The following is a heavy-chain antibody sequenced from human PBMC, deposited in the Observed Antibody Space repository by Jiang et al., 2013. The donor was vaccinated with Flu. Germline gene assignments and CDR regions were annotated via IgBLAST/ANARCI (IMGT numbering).Heavy chain of an antibody. J-gene: IGHJ3*01. CDR1: GFTFGDYW. V-gene: IGHV3-7*03. D-gene: IGHD1-26*01. Sequence: VQLVESGGGLVQPGGSLRLSCEGSGFTFGDYWMSWVRQVPGKGLEWVANIDQNGGPKYHLDSVQGRFSISRDNAQNSLILQMDSLRVEDTAVYYCARRSLGAFAVWAEGQWSPSPQ. CDR2: IDQNGGPK. CDR3: ARRSLGAFAV.